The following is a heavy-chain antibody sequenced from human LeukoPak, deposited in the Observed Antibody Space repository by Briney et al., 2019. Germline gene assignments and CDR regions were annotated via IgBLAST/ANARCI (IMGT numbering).Heavy chain of an antibody. V-gene: IGHV3-53*01. J-gene: IGHJ4*02. D-gene: IGHD3-22*01. CDR3: TRSGYRHPYHFES. CDR2: IYTGGGT. Sequence: GSLRPSCAASGFTFSSYAMSWVRQAPGKGLEWVSVIYTGGGTDHADSVKGRFTISRDNSKNTLSLRMNSLRADDTAIYYCTRSGYRHPYHFESWGQGTLVIVSS. CDR1: GFTFSSYA.